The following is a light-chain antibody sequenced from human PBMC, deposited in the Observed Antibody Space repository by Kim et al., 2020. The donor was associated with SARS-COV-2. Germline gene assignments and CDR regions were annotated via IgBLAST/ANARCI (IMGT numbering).Light chain of an antibody. CDR2: AAS. Sequence: AIQMTQSPPSLSASVGDRVTITCRASQGIRNDLGWYQQKPGKAPNLLIYAASSLQSGVPSRFSGSGSGTDFTLTISSLQPEDFATYYCLQDYNYPWTFGQGTKVDIK. V-gene: IGKV1-6*01. J-gene: IGKJ1*01. CDR3: LQDYNYPWT. CDR1: QGIRND.